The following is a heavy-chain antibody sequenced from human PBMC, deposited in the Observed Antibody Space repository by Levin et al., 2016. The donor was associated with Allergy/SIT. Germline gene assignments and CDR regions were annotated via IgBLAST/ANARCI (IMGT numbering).Heavy chain of an antibody. CDR3: ARDIPQWLVSIDAFDI. Sequence: VRQAPGKGLEWVSYISSSSSTIYYADSVKGRFTISRDNAKNSLYLQMNSLRDEDTAVYYCARDIPQWLVSIDAFDIWGQGTMVTVSS. J-gene: IGHJ3*02. CDR2: ISSSSSTI. V-gene: IGHV3-48*02. D-gene: IGHD6-19*01.